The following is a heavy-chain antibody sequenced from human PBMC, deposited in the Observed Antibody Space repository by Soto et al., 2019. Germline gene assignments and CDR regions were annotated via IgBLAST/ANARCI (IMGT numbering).Heavy chain of an antibody. D-gene: IGHD3-9*01. CDR3: AKSAELRYFDWPGAFDI. CDR1: GFTFSSYG. V-gene: IGHV3-30*18. J-gene: IGHJ3*02. CDR2: ISYDGSNK. Sequence: GGSLRLSCAASGFTFSSYGMHWVRQAPGKGLEWVAVISYDGSNKYYADSVKGRFTISRDNSKNTLYLQMNSLRAEDTAVYYCAKSAELRYFDWPGAFDIWGQGTMVTVSS.